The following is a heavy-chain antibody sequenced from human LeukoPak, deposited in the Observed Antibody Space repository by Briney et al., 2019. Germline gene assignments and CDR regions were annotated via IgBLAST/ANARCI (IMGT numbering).Heavy chain of an antibody. D-gene: IGHD2-2*01. Sequence: GASVKVSCKVSGYTLTELSMHWVRQAPGKGLEWMGGFDPEDGETIYAQKFQGRVTITADESTSTAYMELSSLRSEDTAVYYCARDREGIVVVPAAIRGHYYMDVWGKGTTVTVSS. CDR1: GYTLTELS. CDR2: FDPEDGET. J-gene: IGHJ6*03. CDR3: ARDREGIVVVPAAIRGHYYMDV. V-gene: IGHV1-24*01.